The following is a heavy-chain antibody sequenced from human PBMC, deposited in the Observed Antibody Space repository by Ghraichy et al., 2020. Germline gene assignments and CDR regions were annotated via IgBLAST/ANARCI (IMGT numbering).Heavy chain of an antibody. J-gene: IGHJ3*02. CDR2: IYYSGST. V-gene: IGHV4-59*08. CDR3: ARHGPNIVVVVAATQFAAFDI. D-gene: IGHD2-15*01. Sequence: SETLSLTCTVSGGSISSYYWSWIRQPPGKGLEWIGYIYYSGSTNYNPSLKSRVTISVDTSKNQFSLKLSSVTAADTAVYYCARHGPNIVVVVAATQFAAFDIWGQGTMVTVSS. CDR1: GGSISSYY.